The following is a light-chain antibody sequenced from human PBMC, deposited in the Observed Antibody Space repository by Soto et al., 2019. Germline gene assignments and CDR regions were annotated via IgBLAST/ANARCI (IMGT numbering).Light chain of an antibody. CDR2: DVS. J-gene: IGLJ2*01. Sequence: QSVLPQPRSVSGSHGESGTLSCSGTTSDVGSYNYVSWYQQYPGKAPKVMIYDVSERPSEVPVRFSGSKSGNTASLTISGLQAEDEAEYFCCSYSRSDSLLFGGGTKLTVL. CDR1: TSDVGSYNY. V-gene: IGLV2-11*01. CDR3: CSYSRSDSLL.